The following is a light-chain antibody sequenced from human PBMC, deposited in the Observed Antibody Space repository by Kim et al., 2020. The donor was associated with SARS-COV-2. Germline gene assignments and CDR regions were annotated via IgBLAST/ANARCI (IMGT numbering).Light chain of an antibody. CDR2: QHT. J-gene: IGLJ3*02. CDR3: QAWDSSTAV. Sequence: SYELTQPPSVSVSPGQTASITCSGSKLGDKYAYWYQKKPGQSPVLVIYQHTKRPSGISQRFSGSSSGNTATLTISRAQTMDEAVYYCQAWDSSTAVFGGGTQLTVL. V-gene: IGLV3-1*01. CDR1: KLGDKY.